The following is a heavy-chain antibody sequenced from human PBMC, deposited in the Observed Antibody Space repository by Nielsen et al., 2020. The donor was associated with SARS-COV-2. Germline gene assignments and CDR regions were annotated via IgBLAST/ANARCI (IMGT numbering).Heavy chain of an antibody. CDR2: ISWNSGSI. V-gene: IGHV3-9*01. CDR3: ARAAGGSYYGAFDI. J-gene: IGHJ3*02. CDR1: GFTFDDYA. Sequence: GGSLRLSCAASGFTFDDYAMHWVRQAPGKGLEWVSGISWNSGSIGYADSVKGRFTISRDNSKNTLYLQMNSLRAEDTAVYYCARAAGGSYYGAFDIWGQGTMVTVSS. D-gene: IGHD1-26*01.